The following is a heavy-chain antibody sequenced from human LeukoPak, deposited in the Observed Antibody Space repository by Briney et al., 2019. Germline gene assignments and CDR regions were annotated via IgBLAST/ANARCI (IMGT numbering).Heavy chain of an antibody. D-gene: IGHD6-19*01. Sequence: GGSLRLSCAASGFTFSSYGMSWVRQAPGKGLEWVSAISGSGGSTYYADSVKGRFTISRDNSKNTLYLQMNSRRAEDTAVYYCAKDFNPRYSSGWFFDYWGQGTLVTVSS. CDR1: GFTFSSYG. J-gene: IGHJ4*02. V-gene: IGHV3-23*01. CDR2: ISGSGGST. CDR3: AKDFNPRYSSGWFFDY.